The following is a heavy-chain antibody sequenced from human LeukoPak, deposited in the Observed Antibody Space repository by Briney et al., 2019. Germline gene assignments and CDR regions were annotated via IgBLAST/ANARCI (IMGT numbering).Heavy chain of an antibody. CDR1: GFTFSSYA. V-gene: IGHV3-30-3*01. Sequence: PGGSLRLSCAASGFTFSSYAMHWVRQAPGKGLEWVAFISYDGSNKYCADSVKGRFTISRDNSKNTMYLQMNSLRGEDTAVYYCARDGGWYYLDYWGQGTLVTVSS. J-gene: IGHJ4*02. CDR2: ISYDGSNK. CDR3: ARDGGWYYLDY. D-gene: IGHD6-19*01.